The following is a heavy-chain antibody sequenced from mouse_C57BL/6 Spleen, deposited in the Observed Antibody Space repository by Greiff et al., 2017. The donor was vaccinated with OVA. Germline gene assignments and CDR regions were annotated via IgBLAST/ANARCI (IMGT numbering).Heavy chain of an antibody. CDR1: GFTFSSYA. CDR2: ISDGGSYT. V-gene: IGHV5-4*01. CDR3: ARDYYGSSYPFAY. D-gene: IGHD1-1*01. Sequence: DVQLVESGGGLVKPGGSLKLSCAASGFTFSSYAMSWVRQTPEKRLEWVATISDGGSYTYYPDNVKGRFTISRDNAKNNLYLQMSHLKSEDTAMYYCARDYYGSSYPFAYWGQGTLVTVSA. J-gene: IGHJ3*01.